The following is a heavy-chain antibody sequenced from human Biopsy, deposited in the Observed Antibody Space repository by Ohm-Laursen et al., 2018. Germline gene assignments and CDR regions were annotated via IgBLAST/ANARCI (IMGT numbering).Heavy chain of an antibody. J-gene: IGHJ1*01. CDR1: GYTFTGQY. CDR3: AKVQDLRGGAEYFQH. V-gene: IGHV1-2*02. D-gene: IGHD2-15*01. CDR2: INPHSGTT. Sequence: EASVKVSCKASGYTFTGQYLHWVRQVPGQGLEWMGWINPHSGTTKFAQDFQGRVTMTRDTSITTAYMELRRLRSDDTAVYYCAKVQDLRGGAEYFQHWGQGALVTVSS.